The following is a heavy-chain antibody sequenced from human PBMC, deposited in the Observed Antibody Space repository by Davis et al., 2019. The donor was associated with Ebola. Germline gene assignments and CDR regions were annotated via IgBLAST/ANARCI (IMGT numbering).Heavy chain of an antibody. Sequence: GSLRLSCSVSGGSVSSYYWSWIRQPPGRGLEWIAYMSYGGDTNYNRSLQSRVTMSVDTSKNEFSLKLTSVSAADTAVYYCARRDCISGSCYDGWFDPWGQGTLVTVSS. D-gene: IGHD2-15*01. CDR2: MSYGGDT. CDR3: ARRDCISGSCYDGWFDP. V-gene: IGHV4-59*02. CDR1: GGSVSSYY. J-gene: IGHJ5*02.